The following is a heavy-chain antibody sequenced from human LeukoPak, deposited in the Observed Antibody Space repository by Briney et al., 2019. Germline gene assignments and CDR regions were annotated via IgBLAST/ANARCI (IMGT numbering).Heavy chain of an antibody. V-gene: IGHV4-39*01. J-gene: IGHJ4*02. CDR3: ASHTYSNSFDY. CDR2: IYYSGST. CDR1: GGSISSSSYY. Sequence: SETLSLTCTVSGGSISSSSYYWGWIRQPPGKGLEWIGSIYYSGSTYYNPSLKSRVTISVDTSKNQFSLKLSSVTAADMAVYYCASHTYSNSFDYWGQGTLVTVSS. D-gene: IGHD4-11*01.